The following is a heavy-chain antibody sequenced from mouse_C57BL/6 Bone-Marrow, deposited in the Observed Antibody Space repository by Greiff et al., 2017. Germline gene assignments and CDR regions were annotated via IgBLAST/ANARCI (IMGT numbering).Heavy chain of an antibody. Sequence: VQLQQSVAELVRPGASVKLSCTASGFNIKNTYMHWVKQRPEQGLEWIGRIDPANGNTKYAPKFQGKATITADTSSNTAYLQLSSLTSEDTAIYYCAIYYDYFYYARDYWGQGTSVTVSS. CDR2: IDPANGNT. CDR3: AIYYDYFYYARDY. V-gene: IGHV14-3*01. J-gene: IGHJ4*01. CDR1: GFNIKNTY. D-gene: IGHD2-4*01.